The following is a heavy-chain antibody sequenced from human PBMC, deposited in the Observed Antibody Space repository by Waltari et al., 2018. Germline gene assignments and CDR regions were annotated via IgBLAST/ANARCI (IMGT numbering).Heavy chain of an antibody. CDR2: IYNSGST. CDR3: ARVDSSSTPGWYYYYYMDV. Sequence: QVQLQESGPGLVKPSETLSLTCAVSGYSISSGYYWGWIRQPPGKGLEWIGSIYNSGSTYYNPSIKGRVTRSVDTSKNQCSLKLSSVTAADTAVYYCARVDSSSTPGWYYYYYMDVWGKGTTVTVSS. V-gene: IGHV4-38-2*01. D-gene: IGHD6-13*01. J-gene: IGHJ6*03. CDR1: GYSISSGYY.